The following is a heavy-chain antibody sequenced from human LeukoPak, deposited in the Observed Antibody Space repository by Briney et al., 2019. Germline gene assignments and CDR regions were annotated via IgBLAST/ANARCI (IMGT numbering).Heavy chain of an antibody. Sequence: SETLSLTCTVSGNSFGDYYWSWIRQPAGKGLEWIGRTYTSGSTTYNPSLKSRVTMSVDTSKSQFSLNLMSVTAADTAVYYCTRDTGTTGEVKFDPWGQGTLVTVSS. V-gene: IGHV4-4*07. J-gene: IGHJ5*02. CDR3: TRDTGTTGEVKFDP. CDR2: TYTSGST. CDR1: GNSFGDYY. D-gene: IGHD4-17*01.